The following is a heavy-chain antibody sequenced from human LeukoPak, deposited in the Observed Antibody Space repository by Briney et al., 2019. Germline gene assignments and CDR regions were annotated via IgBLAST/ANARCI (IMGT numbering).Heavy chain of an antibody. Sequence: ASVKVSCKASGYTFTSYGISWVRQAPGQGLEWMGWISAYNGNTNYAQKLQGRVTMTTDTSTSTAYMELRSLRSDDTAVYYCARGGYSGYDFSLWFDYWGQRTLVTVSS. J-gene: IGHJ4*02. CDR2: ISAYNGNT. V-gene: IGHV1-18*01. CDR1: GYTFTSYG. D-gene: IGHD5-12*01. CDR3: ARGGYSGYDFSLWFDY.